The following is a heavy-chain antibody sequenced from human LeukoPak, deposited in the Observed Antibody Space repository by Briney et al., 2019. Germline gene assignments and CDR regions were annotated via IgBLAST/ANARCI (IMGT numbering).Heavy chain of an antibody. CDR2: ISSSGSAK. CDR3: ARDGGGYENA. J-gene: IGHJ1*01. CDR1: GFTFSSYE. Sequence: GGSLRLSCEASGFTFSSYEINWVRQAPGKGLEWVSYISSSGSAKYYADSVKGRFTISRDNAKNSLYLQMNSLRAEDTAVYYCARDGGGYENAWGQGTLVTVSS. D-gene: IGHD5-18*01. V-gene: IGHV3-48*03.